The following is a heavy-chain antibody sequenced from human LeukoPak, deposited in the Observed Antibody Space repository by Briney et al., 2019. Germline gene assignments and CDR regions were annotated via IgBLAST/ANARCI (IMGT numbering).Heavy chain of an antibody. Sequence: GGSLRLSCAASGFTFSSYAMSWVRQAPGKGLEWVSAISGSGGSTYYADSVRGRFTISRDNSKNTLYLQMNSLRAEDTAVYYCAKDGGSGSYFWFDPWGQGTLVTVSS. J-gene: IGHJ5*02. CDR1: GFTFSSYA. CDR3: AKDGGSGSYFWFDP. D-gene: IGHD3-10*01. CDR2: ISGSGGST. V-gene: IGHV3-23*01.